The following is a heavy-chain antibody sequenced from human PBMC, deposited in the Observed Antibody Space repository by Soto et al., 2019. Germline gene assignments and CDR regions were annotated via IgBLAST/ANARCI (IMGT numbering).Heavy chain of an antibody. CDR2: FIPMWRTA. CDR3: ARDRWMKDGAMPYGVYYGMDV. V-gene: IGHV1-69*01. CDR1: GVTFSNYS. D-gene: IGHD2-2*01. J-gene: IGHJ6*02. Sequence: QVHLVQSGAEVKKPGSSVKVSCKASGVTFSNYSIFWVRQAPGQGLEWMGGFIPMWRTANYAQKFLGRLTLTADESTGAAYMELRSLRSEDTAVYYCARDRWMKDGAMPYGVYYGMDVWGQGTTVTVSS.